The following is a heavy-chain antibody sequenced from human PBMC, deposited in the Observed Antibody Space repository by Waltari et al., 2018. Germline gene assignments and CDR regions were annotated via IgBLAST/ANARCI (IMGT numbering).Heavy chain of an antibody. V-gene: IGHV4-39*01. J-gene: IGHJ1*01. Sequence: QLQLQESGPGLVKPSETLSLTCTVSGGSISSSSYYWGWIRQPPGKGLEWIGSIYYSGSNYYNPSLKSRVTRSVDTSKNQFSLKLSSVTAADTAVYYCARTGQWLDAEYFQHWGQGTLVTVSS. CDR3: ARTGQWLDAEYFQH. CDR2: IYYSGSN. CDR1: GGSISSSSYY. D-gene: IGHD6-19*01.